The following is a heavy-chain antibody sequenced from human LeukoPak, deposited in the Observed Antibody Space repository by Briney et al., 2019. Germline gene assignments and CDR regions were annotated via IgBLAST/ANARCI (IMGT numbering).Heavy chain of an antibody. J-gene: IGHJ1*01. Sequence: PGGSLRLSCAASGFTFSSYWMHWVRQVPNQGLMWVSRISSNETISEYVDSVNGRFTISRDNAKNTLYLQMNSLRAEDTAVYFCLYGGYFQHWGQGTLVTVSS. CDR3: LYGGYFQH. CDR2: ISSNETIS. D-gene: IGHD3-16*01. V-gene: IGHV3-74*01. CDR1: GFTFSSYW.